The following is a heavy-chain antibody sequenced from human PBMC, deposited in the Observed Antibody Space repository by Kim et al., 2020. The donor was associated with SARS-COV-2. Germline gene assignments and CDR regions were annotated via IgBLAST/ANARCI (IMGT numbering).Heavy chain of an antibody. CDR3: ARGDGDFWSGYGYNWFDP. Sequence: GGSLRLSCAASGFTFSSYSMNWVRQAPGKGLEWVSYISSSSSTIYYADSVKGRFTISRDNAKNSLYLQMNSLRDEDTAVYYCARGDGDFWSGYGYNWFDPWGQGTLVTVSS. V-gene: IGHV3-48*02. CDR1: GFTFSSYS. J-gene: IGHJ5*02. CDR2: ISSSSSTI. D-gene: IGHD3-3*01.